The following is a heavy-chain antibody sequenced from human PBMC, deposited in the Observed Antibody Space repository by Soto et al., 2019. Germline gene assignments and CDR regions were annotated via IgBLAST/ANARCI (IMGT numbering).Heavy chain of an antibody. Sequence: QVQLVPSGAAVPKPGSSVTVSCTASGGTFRTYTLTWVRQAPVQWLKWMGRIIPIHGKADYAQKLQGRVTNTADKSTNTAYMEPSSLGSDDTAVYYCARDRSGGPKDVFDIWGQGTMVTVSS. D-gene: IGHD2-15*01. V-gene: IGHV1-69*08. CDR2: IIPIHGKA. CDR1: GGTFRTYT. J-gene: IGHJ3*02. CDR3: ARDRSGGPKDVFDI.